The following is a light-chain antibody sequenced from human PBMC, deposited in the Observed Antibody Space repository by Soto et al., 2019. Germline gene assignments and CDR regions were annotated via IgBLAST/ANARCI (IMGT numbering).Light chain of an antibody. CDR2: ATS. CDR3: QQSFSTPPYT. Sequence: DIQMTQSPSSLSASVGDRVTITCRASQSIRSDLNWYQHKPGKAPKLLIYATSTLESGVPSRFSRSGSGTDFTLTISSLQPEDFATYYCQQSFSTPPYTFGQGTKLEIK. V-gene: IGKV1-39*01. J-gene: IGKJ2*01. CDR1: QSIRSD.